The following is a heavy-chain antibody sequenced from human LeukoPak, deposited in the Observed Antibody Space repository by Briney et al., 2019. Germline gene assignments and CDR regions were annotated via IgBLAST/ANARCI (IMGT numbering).Heavy chain of an antibody. J-gene: IGHJ4*02. D-gene: IGHD2-2*01. V-gene: IGHV3-74*01. CDR3: ASIVVVPAAMGPEYYFDY. CDR2: INTDGSST. CDR1: GFTFSSYW. Sequence: GGSLRLSCAASGFTFSSYWMHWVRQAQGKGLVWVSRINTDGSSTSYADSVKGRFTISRDNAKNTLYLQMNSLRAEDTAVYYCASIVVVPAAMGPEYYFDYWGQGTLVTVSS.